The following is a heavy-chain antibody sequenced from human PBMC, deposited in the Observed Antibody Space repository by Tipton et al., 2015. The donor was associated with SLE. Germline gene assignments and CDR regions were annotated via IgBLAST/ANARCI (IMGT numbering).Heavy chain of an antibody. CDR3: NVLRYFDLNAFDI. Sequence: SLRLSCTASGLTFGDYAMSWVRQAPGKGLEWVGFIRSKAYGGTTEYAASVKGRFTILRDDSKSIAYLQMNSLKTEDTAVYYCNVLRYFDLNAFDIWGQGTMVTVSS. CDR1: GLTFGDYA. D-gene: IGHD3-9*01. CDR2: IRSKAYGGTT. J-gene: IGHJ3*02. V-gene: IGHV3-49*04.